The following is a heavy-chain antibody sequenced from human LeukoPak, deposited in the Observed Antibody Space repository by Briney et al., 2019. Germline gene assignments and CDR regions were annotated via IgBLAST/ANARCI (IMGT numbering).Heavy chain of an antibody. V-gene: IGHV3-48*03. CDR2: ISSSGSTI. D-gene: IGHD3-10*01. CDR1: GLTFSSCE. CDR3: ARWQGAGGLNY. Sequence: QPGGSLRLSCAASGLTFSSCEMNWVRQAPGKGLEWVSYISSSGSTIYYADSVKGRFTISRDNAKNSLYLQMNSLRAEDTAVYYRARWQGAGGLNYWGQGILVTVSS. J-gene: IGHJ4*02.